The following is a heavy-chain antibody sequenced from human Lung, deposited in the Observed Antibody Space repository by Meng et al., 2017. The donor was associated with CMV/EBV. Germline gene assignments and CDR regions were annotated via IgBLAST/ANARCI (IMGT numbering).Heavy chain of an antibody. CDR2: ISGSGGST. CDR3: AKDFEYSSSSGEFDY. CDR1: GFTFSSYA. Sequence: SXAASGFTFSSYAMSWVRQAPGKRLEWVSAISGSGGSTYYADSVKGPFTISRDNSKNTLYLQMNSLRAEDTAVYYCAKDFEYSSSSGEFDYWGQGTLVXVSS. V-gene: IGHV3-23*01. D-gene: IGHD6-6*01. J-gene: IGHJ4*02.